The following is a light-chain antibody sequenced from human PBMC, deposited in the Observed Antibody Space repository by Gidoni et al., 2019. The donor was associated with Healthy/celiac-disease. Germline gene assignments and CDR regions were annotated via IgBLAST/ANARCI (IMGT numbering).Light chain of an antibody. CDR2: GAS. CDR3: QKYNNWPWT. Sequence: VMTQSPATLSVSPGERATLSCRASQSVSSNLAWYQQKPGQAPRRLIYGASTRATGIPARFSGSGSGTEFTLTISSRQSEDFAVYYCQKYNNWPWTFGQGTKVEIK. CDR1: QSVSSN. J-gene: IGKJ1*01. V-gene: IGKV3-15*01.